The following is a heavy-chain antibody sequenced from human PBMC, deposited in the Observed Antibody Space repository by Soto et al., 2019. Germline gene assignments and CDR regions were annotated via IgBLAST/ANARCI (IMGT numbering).Heavy chain of an antibody. V-gene: IGHV1-3*01. CDR2: INAGYGNT. Sequence: QVQLVQAGAELKKPGASVKVSCKASGYTFSSYAMHWVRQAPGQRLEWMGGINAGYGNTKYSQKFQGRVTITRDTSASTAYMQLSSLRSEDTAVYYCARDIGPRDFDIWGQGTMVTVSS. CDR3: ARDIGPRDFDI. J-gene: IGHJ3*02. D-gene: IGHD3-16*02. CDR1: GYTFSSYA.